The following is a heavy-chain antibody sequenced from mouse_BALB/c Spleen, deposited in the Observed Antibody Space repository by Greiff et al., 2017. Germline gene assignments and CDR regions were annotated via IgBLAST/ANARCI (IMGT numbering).Heavy chain of an antibody. CDR1: GYAFSSYW. CDR3: AREGIYDGYYDYFDY. CDR2: IYPGDGDT. J-gene: IGHJ2*01. V-gene: IGHV1-80*01. Sequence: VHLVESGAELVRPGSSVKISCKASGYAFSSYWMNWVKQRPGQGLEWIGQIYPGDGDTNYNGKFKGKATLTADKSSSTAYMQLSSLTSEDSAVYFCAREGIYDGYYDYFDYWGQGTTLTVSS. D-gene: IGHD2-3*01.